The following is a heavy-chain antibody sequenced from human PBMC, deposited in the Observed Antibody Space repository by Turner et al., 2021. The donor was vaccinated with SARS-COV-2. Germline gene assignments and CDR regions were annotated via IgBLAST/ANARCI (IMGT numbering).Heavy chain of an antibody. V-gene: IGHV4-59*08. Sequence: QVQLQESGPGLVRPSETLSLTCTVSGGSISSKSTSWVRQSPGRGLEWIGYFYKIESNDYNPSLKSRVTISVDTSKNQLSLNLISVTAADTAVYYCARHQGSASGYDHGMNVWGQGTAVIVSS. J-gene: IGHJ6*02. CDR2: FYKIESN. CDR1: GGSISSKS. CDR3: ARHQGSASGYDHGMNV. D-gene: IGHD3-10*01.